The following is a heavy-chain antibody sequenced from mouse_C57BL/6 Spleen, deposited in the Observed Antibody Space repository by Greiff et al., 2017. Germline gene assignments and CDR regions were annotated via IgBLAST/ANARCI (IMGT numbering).Heavy chain of an antibody. J-gene: IGHJ4*01. CDR3: ARQIRLPTPYYAMDY. D-gene: IGHD3-2*02. Sequence: EVQGVESGGGLVKPGGSLKLSCAASGFTFSSYAMSWVRQTPEKRLEWVATISDGGSYTYYPDNVKGRFTISRDNAKNNLYLQMSHLKSEDTAMYYCARQIRLPTPYYAMDYWGQGTSVTVSS. CDR2: ISDGGSYT. V-gene: IGHV5-4*01. CDR1: GFTFSSYA.